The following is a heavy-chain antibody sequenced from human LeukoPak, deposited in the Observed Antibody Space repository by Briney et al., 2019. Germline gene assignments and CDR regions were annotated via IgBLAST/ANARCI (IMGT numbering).Heavy chain of an antibody. CDR2: ISGSGGST. CDR3: ATYRQVLLPFES. CDR1: VFTFSRYA. D-gene: IGHD2-8*02. Sequence: GGSLRLSCAASVFTFSRYAMSWVRQAPGKGLECVSAISGSGGSTYYADSVKARFTISRDNSKNTLYLQINSLRAEDTAVYYCATYRQVLLPFESWGQGTLVTVSS. J-gene: IGHJ4*02. V-gene: IGHV3-23*01.